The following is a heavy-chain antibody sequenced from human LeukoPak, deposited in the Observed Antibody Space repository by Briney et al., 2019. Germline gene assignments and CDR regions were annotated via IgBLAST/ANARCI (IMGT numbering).Heavy chain of an antibody. J-gene: IGHJ6*03. CDR3: AKDLLDYYYYMDV. V-gene: IGHV3-23*01. Sequence: GGSLRLSCAASGFTFSSYAMSWVRQAPGKGLEWVSVISGSGGSTYYADSEKGRFTISRDNSKNTLYLQMNSLRAEDTAVYYCAKDLLDYYYYMDVWGKGTTVTISS. CDR2: ISGSGGST. CDR1: GFTFSSYA.